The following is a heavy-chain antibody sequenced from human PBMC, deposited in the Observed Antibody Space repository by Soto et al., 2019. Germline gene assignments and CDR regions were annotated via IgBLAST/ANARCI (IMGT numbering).Heavy chain of an antibody. V-gene: IGHV3-23*01. CDR2: ISASGGAT. CDR1: RFTFTSYA. CDR3: AKDVEGGSLFRGAFDY. J-gene: IGHJ4*02. D-gene: IGHD1-26*01. Sequence: GGSLRLSCVASRFTFTSYAMSWVRQAPGKGLEWVAAISASGGATIHADSVKGRLTISRDNPKNTLYLQMNSLRAEDTAVYYCAKDVEGGSLFRGAFDYWGQGTQVTVS.